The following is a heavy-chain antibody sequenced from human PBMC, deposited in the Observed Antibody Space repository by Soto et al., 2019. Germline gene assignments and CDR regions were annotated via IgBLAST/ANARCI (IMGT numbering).Heavy chain of an antibody. V-gene: IGHV1-46*01. CDR2: INPSGGST. D-gene: IGHD2-2*01. CDR3: ARDWAKYDAFDI. CDR1: GYTFTSYY. Sequence: GASLKVSCKASGYTFTSYYMHWVRQAPGQGLEWMGIINPSGGSTSYAQKFQGRVTMTRDTSTSTVYMELSSLRSEDTAVYYCARDWAKYDAFDIWGKGTMVTVSS. J-gene: IGHJ3*02.